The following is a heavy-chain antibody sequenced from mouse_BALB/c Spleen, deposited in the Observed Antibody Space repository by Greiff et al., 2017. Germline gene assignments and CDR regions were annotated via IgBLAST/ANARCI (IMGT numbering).Heavy chain of an antibody. D-gene: IGHD1-1*01. Sequence: VQLQQSGPELVKPGASVKVSCKASGYSFTDYNMYWVKQSHGKSLEWIGYIDPYNGGTSYNQKFKGKATLTVDKSSSTAFMHLNSLTSEDSAVYYCARSHYYGSSYEDYYAMDYWGQGTSVTVSS. CDR3: ARSHYYGSSYEDYYAMDY. J-gene: IGHJ4*01. V-gene: IGHV1S135*01. CDR1: GYSFTDYN. CDR2: IDPYNGGT.